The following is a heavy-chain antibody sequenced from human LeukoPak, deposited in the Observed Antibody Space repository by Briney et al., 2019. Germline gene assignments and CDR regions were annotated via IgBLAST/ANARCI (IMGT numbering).Heavy chain of an antibody. D-gene: IGHD2-21*02. CDR3: AREVGDSDSDNWFDP. CDR1: GTSISPYY. Sequence: PSETLSLTCAVSGTSISPYYWSWIRQPPGKGLEWFGYIYYSGSTNYNPSLKSRVTISIDTSENQDSLILRSVTAADTAVYYCAREVGDSDSDNWFDPWGQGTLVTVSS. CDR2: IYYSGST. V-gene: IGHV4-59*01. J-gene: IGHJ5*02.